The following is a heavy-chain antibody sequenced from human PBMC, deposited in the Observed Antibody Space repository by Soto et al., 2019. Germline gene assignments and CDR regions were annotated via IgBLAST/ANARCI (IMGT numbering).Heavy chain of an antibody. D-gene: IGHD2-21*02. Sequence: VQLVESGGGLVSPGGSLTLSCVGSGFRFSDHSMHWVRRAPGTGLQWLSYISSSGDTTHYADSVRGRFTVSRDNAKNSVFLRMDSLRDDDTAMYYCARLTKGSLVTAWGHGTLVTVSS. CDR2: ISSSGDTT. CDR3: ARLTKGSLVTA. V-gene: IGHV3-48*02. J-gene: IGHJ4*01. CDR1: GFRFSDHS.